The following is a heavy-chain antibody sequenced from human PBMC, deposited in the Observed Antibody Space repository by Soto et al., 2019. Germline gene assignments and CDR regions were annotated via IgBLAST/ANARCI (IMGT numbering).Heavy chain of an antibody. J-gene: IGHJ4*02. V-gene: IGHV1-69*02. D-gene: IGHD3-16*01. CDR1: GGTFSSYT. CDR3: ARGVYDHVWGTAADDS. Sequence: QVQLVQSGAEVKKPGSSVKVSCKASGGTFSSYTISWVRQAPGQGLEWMGRIIPILGIANYAQKFQGRVTITGDKARSTADMELDSLGWEDTAVYYWARGVYDHVWGTAADDSWGQGPLVTFPS. CDR2: IIPILGIA.